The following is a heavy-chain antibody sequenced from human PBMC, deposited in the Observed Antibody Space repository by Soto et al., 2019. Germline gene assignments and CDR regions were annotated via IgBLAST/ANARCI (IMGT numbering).Heavy chain of an antibody. V-gene: IGHV3-11*01. CDR1: GFTITDYY. CDR3: AILSN. CDR2: ISSVGTTT. Sequence: GGSLRLSCGASGFTITDYYMSWIRQAPGKGLEWVSHISSVGTTTYYADSVKGRFSISMDNAKNSLYLQMNNLRVEDTAVYYCAILSNWGQGTLVTVSS. D-gene: IGHD6-6*01. J-gene: IGHJ4*02.